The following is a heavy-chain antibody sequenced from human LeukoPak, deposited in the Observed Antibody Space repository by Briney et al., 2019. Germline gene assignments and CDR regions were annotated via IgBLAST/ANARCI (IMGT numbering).Heavy chain of an antibody. CDR1: GYTFTGYY. Sequence: ASVKVSCKASGYTFTGYYMHWVRQAPGQGLEWLGWINPNSGGTNYAQKFQGRVTMTRDTSISTAYMELSRLRSDDTAVYYCAGDRGWSGGFNFAYWAQGPLVTVS. D-gene: IGHD3-10*02. J-gene: IGHJ4*02. CDR2: INPNSGGT. CDR3: AGDRGWSGGFNFAY. V-gene: IGHV1-2*02.